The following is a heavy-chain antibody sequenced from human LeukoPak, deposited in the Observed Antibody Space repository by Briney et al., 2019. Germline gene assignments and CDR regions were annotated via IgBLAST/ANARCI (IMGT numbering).Heavy chain of an antibody. CDR1: GLVVSSYP. Sequence: GGSLRLSCAASGLVVSSYPMNWVRQAPGRGLEWVSGISGGGTNTYYADSVKGRFTISRDSFKNTLVLQMNGLRAEDTVVYYCTKSVGYLYDSSGYYWLGTFDSWGQGTLVAVSS. J-gene: IGHJ4*02. V-gene: IGHV3-23*01. CDR2: ISGGGTNT. CDR3: TKSVGYLYDSSGYYWLGTFDS. D-gene: IGHD3-22*01.